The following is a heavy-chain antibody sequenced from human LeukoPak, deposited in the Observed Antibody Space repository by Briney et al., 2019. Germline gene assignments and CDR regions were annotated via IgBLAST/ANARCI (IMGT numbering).Heavy chain of an antibody. V-gene: IGHV3-48*03. CDR2: ISSSGSTI. CDR3: ARLRAPMTTVTFLDY. CDR1: GFTFSSYE. D-gene: IGHD4-17*01. Sequence: GGSLRLSCAASGFTFSSYEMNWVRQAPGKGLEWVSYISSSGSTIYYADSVKGRFTISRDNAKNSLYLQMNSLRAEDTAVYYCARLRAPMTTVTFLDYWGQGTLVTVSS. J-gene: IGHJ4*02.